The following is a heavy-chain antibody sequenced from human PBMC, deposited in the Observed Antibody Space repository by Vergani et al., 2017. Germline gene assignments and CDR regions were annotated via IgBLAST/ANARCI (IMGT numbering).Heavy chain of an antibody. Sequence: QVQLVQSGAEVKKPGASVKVSCKASGYTFTSYGISWVRQAPGQGLEWMGWISAYNGNTTYAQKLQGRVTMTTDTSTSTAYMELRSLRSDDTAVYYCARDQHYYDSSGPGAFDIWGQGTMVTVSS. J-gene: IGHJ3*02. CDR1: GYTFTSYG. CDR2: ISAYNGNT. D-gene: IGHD3-22*01. CDR3: ARDQHYYDSSGPGAFDI. V-gene: IGHV1-18*01.